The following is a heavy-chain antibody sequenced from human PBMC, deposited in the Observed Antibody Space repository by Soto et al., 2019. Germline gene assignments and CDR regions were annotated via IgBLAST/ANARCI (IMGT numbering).Heavy chain of an antibody. Sequence: EVQLLESGGGLVQPGGSLRLSCAASGFTFSSYAMTWVRQAPGKGLEWVSSISGSGDSAYYADSVKGRFTISRDNSKNTLYLQMSSLRAEDTAVYYCAKEGYFGYYYGLDVWDQGTTVTVSS. V-gene: IGHV3-23*01. CDR1: GFTFSSYA. D-gene: IGHD3-9*01. J-gene: IGHJ6*02. CDR2: ISGSGDSA. CDR3: AKEGYFGYYYGLDV.